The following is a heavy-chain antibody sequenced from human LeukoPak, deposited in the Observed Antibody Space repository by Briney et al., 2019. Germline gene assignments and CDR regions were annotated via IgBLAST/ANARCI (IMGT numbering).Heavy chain of an antibody. D-gene: IGHD3-10*01. CDR2: ISHSSDYI. CDR1: EFNFNIYS. CDR3: ARGFGITLVRGVTLCFDY. Sequence: GGSLRLSCEASEFNFNIYSMNWVRQAPGKGLEWVSSISHSSDYIYYADSVKGRFTISRDNAKSSLYLQMNSLRAEDTAVYYCARGFGITLVRGVTLCFDYWGQGALVTVSS. V-gene: IGHV3-21*01. J-gene: IGHJ4*02.